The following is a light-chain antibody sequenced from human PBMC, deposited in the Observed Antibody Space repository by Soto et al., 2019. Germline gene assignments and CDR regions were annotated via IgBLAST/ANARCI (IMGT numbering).Light chain of an antibody. CDR1: QSVSSN. CDR2: GAS. Sequence: EKVMTQSPATLSVSPGERATLSCRASQSVSSNLAWYQQKPGQAPRLLIYGASTRATGIPARFSGSGSGTEFTLTISSLQSEDCAVYYCQQYNTWPTYTFGQGTKLEIK. V-gene: IGKV3-15*01. CDR3: QQYNTWPTYT. J-gene: IGKJ2*01.